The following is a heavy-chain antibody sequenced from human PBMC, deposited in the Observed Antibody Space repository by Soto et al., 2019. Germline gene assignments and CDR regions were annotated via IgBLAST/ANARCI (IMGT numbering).Heavy chain of an antibody. CDR2: IYYTGSS. V-gene: IGHV4-39*01. D-gene: IGHD4-17*01. CDR1: GGSISSPHDY. J-gene: IGHJ4*02. CDR3: ARQKVSRFYGEVDFFDY. Sequence: ETLSLTCTVSGGSISSPHDYWGWIRKSPGRGLEWIGSIYYTGSSYYNPSLKSRITVSVDTSNKHLSLHLSSVTAADTAVYYCARQKVSRFYGEVDFFDYWGLGTLVTVSS.